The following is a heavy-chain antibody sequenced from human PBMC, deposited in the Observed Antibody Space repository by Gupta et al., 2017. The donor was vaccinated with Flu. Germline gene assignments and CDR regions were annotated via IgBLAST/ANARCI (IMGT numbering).Heavy chain of an antibody. CDR1: DFTLSDYY. CDR2: SGPKSSGYFT. D-gene: IGHD1-26*01. CDR3: TSISGSNAD. V-gene: IGHV3-72*01. J-gene: IGHJ4*02. Sequence: EVQLVESGGGLVQPGGSLRLSCTASDFTLSDYYIDWVRQTPGKGLEWLGRSGPKSSGYFTAFAASVKGRFTLSRDNSQNSRYLQLNSLKTEDTAVYFCTSISGSNADWGRGTLVTVS.